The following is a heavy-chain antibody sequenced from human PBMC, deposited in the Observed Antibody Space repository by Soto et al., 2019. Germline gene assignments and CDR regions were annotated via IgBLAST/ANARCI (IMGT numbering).Heavy chain of an antibody. J-gene: IGHJ6*02. CDR3: ARGIEGWYQGRYYYGMDV. D-gene: IGHD6-19*01. V-gene: IGHV4-61*01. CDR1: GGSVSSGSYY. Sequence: QVQLQESGPGLVKPSETLSLTCTVSGGSVSSGSYYWSWIRQPPGKGLEWIGYIYYSGSTNYNPSLKSRVPISVDTSKNQFALKLGSVTAADTAVYYCARGIEGWYQGRYYYGMDVWGQGTTVTVSS. CDR2: IYYSGST.